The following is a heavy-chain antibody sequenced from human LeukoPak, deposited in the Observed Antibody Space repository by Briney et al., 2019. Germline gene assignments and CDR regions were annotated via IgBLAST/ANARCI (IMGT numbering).Heavy chain of an antibody. CDR1: GFIFSDYY. J-gene: IGHJ6*02. D-gene: IGHD1-26*01. Sequence: PGGSLRLSCAASGFIFSDYYMSWIRQAPGKGLEWVSYISSSASIIYYADSVKGRFTISRDNAKNSLYLQMNSLRAEDTAVYYCARFCGTSCYYGMGVWGQGTTVTVSS. CDR3: ARFCGTSCYYGMGV. V-gene: IGHV3-11*01. CDR2: ISSSASII.